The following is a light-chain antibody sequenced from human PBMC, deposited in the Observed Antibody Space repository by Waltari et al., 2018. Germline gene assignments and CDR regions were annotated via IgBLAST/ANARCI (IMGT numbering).Light chain of an antibody. CDR1: RSNVGNNV. CDR2: RND. V-gene: IGLV1-44*01. CDR3: ASWDDSPNGRWV. J-gene: IGLJ3*02. Sequence: QSVLTQPPSASGAPGQRVTISCSGSRSNVGNNVVNWYQQIPGTAPKLLIYRNDRRPAGGPDRFSGSKSGTSASLAISGLQSEDEGDYYCASWDDSPNGRWVFGGGTKLTVL.